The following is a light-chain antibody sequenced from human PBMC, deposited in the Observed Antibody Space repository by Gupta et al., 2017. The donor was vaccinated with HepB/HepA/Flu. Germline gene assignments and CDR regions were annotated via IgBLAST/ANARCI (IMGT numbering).Light chain of an antibody. CDR1: QNVRTY. CDR3: QQRSNWVT. V-gene: IGKV3-11*01. J-gene: IGKJ4*01. Sequence: EIVLTQSPATLSLSPGERATRSCRASQNVRTYLAWYQQKPGQAPRLLIYDASNSATDIPDRFSGSGSGTDFTLTSSSREPEDFAVYYWQQRSNWVTFGGGTKVEIK. CDR2: DAS.